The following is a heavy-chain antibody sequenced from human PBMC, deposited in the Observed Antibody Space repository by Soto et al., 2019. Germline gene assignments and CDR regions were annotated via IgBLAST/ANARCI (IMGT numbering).Heavy chain of an antibody. CDR2: IVNDGSEQ. Sequence: QVQLVESGGGVVRPGRSPRLSCEATGFSFSTHGMHWVRQAPGKGLEWVAVIVNDGSEQAYSDSVKGRFTISRDNSKNILYLQMNNLRAEDTAVYYCARDDNYVDNGLDHWGQGVLVTVSS. V-gene: IGHV3-33*01. CDR1: GFSFSTHG. J-gene: IGHJ4*02. CDR3: ARDDNYVDNGLDH. D-gene: IGHD4-17*01.